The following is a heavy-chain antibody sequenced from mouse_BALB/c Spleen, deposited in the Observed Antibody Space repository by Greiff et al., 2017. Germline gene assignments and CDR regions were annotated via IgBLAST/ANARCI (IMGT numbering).Heavy chain of an antibody. D-gene: IGHD1-2*01. J-gene: IGHJ4*01. V-gene: IGHV1S22*01. CDR2: IYPGSGST. CDR3: TRWGTATIAMDY. Sequence: KQPGSELVRPGASEKLSCKASGYTFTSYWMHWVKQRPGQGLEWIGNIYPGSGSTNYDEKFKSKATLTVDTSSSTAYMQLSSLTSEDSAVYYCTRWGTATIAMDYWGQGTSVTVSS. CDR1: GYTFTSYW.